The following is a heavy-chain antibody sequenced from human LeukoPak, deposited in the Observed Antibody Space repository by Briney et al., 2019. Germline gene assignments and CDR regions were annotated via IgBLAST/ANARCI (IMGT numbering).Heavy chain of an antibody. V-gene: IGHV3-20*04. CDR3: AGPGGYSDWLPFGY. Sequence: PGGSLRLSCAASGFKFDEYGMSWVRQAPGKGLEWVSGINWNGRSTDYADSVKGRFTISRDNAKNSLYLQMNSLRAEDTAVYYCAGPGGYSDWLPFGYWGQGTLVTVSS. CDR1: GFKFDEYG. D-gene: IGHD3-9*01. J-gene: IGHJ4*02. CDR2: INWNGRST.